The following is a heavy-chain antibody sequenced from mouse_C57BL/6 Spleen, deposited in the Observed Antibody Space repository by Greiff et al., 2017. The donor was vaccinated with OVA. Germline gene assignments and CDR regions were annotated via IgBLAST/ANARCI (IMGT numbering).Heavy chain of an antibody. CDR2: INPSSGYT. CDR1: GYTFTSYW. CDR3: AITTVVAPFDS. J-gene: IGHJ2*01. Sequence: QVQLQQSGAELAKPGASVKLSCKASGYTFTSYWMHWVKQRPGQGLEWIGYINPSSGYTKYNQKFKDKATLTADKSSSTAYMHLSSLTYEDSAVYYCAITTVVAPFDSWGQGTTLTVSS. V-gene: IGHV1-7*01. D-gene: IGHD1-1*01.